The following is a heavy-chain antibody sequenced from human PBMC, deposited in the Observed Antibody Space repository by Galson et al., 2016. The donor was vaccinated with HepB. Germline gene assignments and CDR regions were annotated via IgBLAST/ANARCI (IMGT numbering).Heavy chain of an antibody. CDR1: GGSFSGYH. J-gene: IGHJ4*02. V-gene: IGHV4-34*01. CDR3: ARARGGYDFWSGYHTQRAYYFDY. CDR2: INHSGST. D-gene: IGHD3-3*01. Sequence: SETLSLTCAVYGGSFSGYHWNWIRQSPGKGLEWIGEINHSGSTYYNPSLKSRVAVLVDPSKNQFSLKLSSVTAADTAVYYCARARGGYDFWSGYHTQRAYYFDYWGQGTLVTVSS.